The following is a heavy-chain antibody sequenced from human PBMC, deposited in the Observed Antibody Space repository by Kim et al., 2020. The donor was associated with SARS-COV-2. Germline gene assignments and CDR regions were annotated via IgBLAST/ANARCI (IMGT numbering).Heavy chain of an antibody. CDR2: MNPNSGNT. J-gene: IGHJ5*02. V-gene: IGHV1-8*01. D-gene: IGHD3-3*01. CDR3: ARALERITIFGVVIENPNWFDP. Sequence: ASVKVSCKASGYTFTSYDINWVRQATGQGLEWMGWMNPNSGNTGYAQKFQGRVTMTRNTSISTAYIELSSLRSEDTAVYYCARALERITIFGVVIENPNWFDPWGQGTLVTVSS. CDR1: GYTFTSYD.